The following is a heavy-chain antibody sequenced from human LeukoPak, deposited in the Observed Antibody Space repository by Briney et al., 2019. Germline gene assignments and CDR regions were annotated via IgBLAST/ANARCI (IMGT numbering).Heavy chain of an antibody. D-gene: IGHD6-13*01. CDR1: GGSISSSSYY. CDR3: ARVQLLIAAAGTSWFDP. CDR2: IYYSGST. J-gene: IGHJ5*02. Sequence: SETLSLTCTVSGGSISSSSYYWGWIRQPPGKGLEWIGSIYYSGSTYYNPSLKSRVTISVDTSKNQFSLKLSSVTAADTAVYYCARVQLLIAAAGTSWFDPWGQGTLVTVSS. V-gene: IGHV4-39*01.